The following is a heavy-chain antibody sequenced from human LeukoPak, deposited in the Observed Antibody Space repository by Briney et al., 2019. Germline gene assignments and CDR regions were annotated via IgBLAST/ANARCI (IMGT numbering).Heavy chain of an antibody. Sequence: PGKSLRLSCVVSGFTLSSHGMHWVRQAPGKGLEWVAVISSDGGKKSYADSVKGRFTISRDNSKNTLYLQMDSLRVEDTAIYYCARDRAWDYLDSWDQGPLVTVSS. CDR1: GFTLSSHG. CDR2: ISSDGGKK. V-gene: IGHV3-30*03. CDR3: ARDRAWDYLDS. D-gene: IGHD1-26*01. J-gene: IGHJ4*02.